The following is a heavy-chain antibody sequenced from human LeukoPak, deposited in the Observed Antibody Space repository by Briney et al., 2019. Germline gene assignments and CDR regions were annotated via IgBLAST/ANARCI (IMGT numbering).Heavy chain of an antibody. CDR3: ARVRYIYGYASDI. CDR2: IYSGGST. D-gene: IGHD5-18*01. CDR1: GFTVSSNY. V-gene: IGHV3-53*01. Sequence: QPGGSLRLSCAASGFTVSSNYMSWVRQAPGKGLEWVSIIYSGGSTYYADSVKGRFTISRDNSKNTLYLQMNSLRAEDTAMYYCARVRYIYGYASDIWGQGTMATVSS. J-gene: IGHJ3*02.